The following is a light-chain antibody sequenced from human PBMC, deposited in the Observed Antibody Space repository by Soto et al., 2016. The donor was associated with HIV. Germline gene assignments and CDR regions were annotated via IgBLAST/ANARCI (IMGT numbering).Light chain of an antibody. J-gene: IGLJ2*01. CDR2: NDS. CDR3: QVWDFSSEDVL. CDR1: NIGSKT. Sequence: SYELTQPPSVSVARGKTATFTCGGNNIGSKTVHWYQQKAGQAPVLVIYNDSDRPSEIPERFSGSNSGNTATLTISRVEAGDEADYYCQVWDFSSEDVLFGGGTKLAVL. V-gene: IGLV3-21*04.